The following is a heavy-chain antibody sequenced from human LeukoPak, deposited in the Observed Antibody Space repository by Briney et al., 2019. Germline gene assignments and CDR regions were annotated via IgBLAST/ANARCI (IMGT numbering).Heavy chain of an antibody. Sequence: EASVKVSCKASGYTFTSYYMHWVRQAPGQGLEWMGIINPSGGSTSYAQKFQGRVTMTRDTSTSTVYMELSSLRSGDTAVYYCARKDYGDFFFDYWGQGTLVTVSS. CDR1: GYTFTSYY. J-gene: IGHJ4*02. D-gene: IGHD4-17*01. CDR3: ARKDYGDFFFDY. CDR2: INPSGGST. V-gene: IGHV1-46*01.